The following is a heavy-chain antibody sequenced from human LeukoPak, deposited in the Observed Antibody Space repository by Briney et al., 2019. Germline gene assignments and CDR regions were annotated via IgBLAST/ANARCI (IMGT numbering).Heavy chain of an antibody. Sequence: GGSLRLSCAASGFTFSSYAMSWVRQAPGKGLEWVSLISGDGGSTYYADSVKGRFTISRDNSKNSLYLQMNSLRTEDTALYYCAKVLVVAATKLYYYYGMDVWGQGTTVTVSS. J-gene: IGHJ6*02. CDR3: AKVLVVAATKLYYYYGMDV. CDR1: GFTFSSYA. D-gene: IGHD2-15*01. V-gene: IGHV3-43*02. CDR2: ISGDGGST.